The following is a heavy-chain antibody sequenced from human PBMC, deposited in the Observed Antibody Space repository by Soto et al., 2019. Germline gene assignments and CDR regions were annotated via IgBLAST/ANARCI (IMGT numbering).Heavy chain of an antibody. J-gene: IGHJ4*02. CDR3: AKGLEQLKLFDY. Sequence: EVQLLESGGGLVQPGGPLRLSCAASGFTFSSYAMSWVRQAPGKGLEWVSAISGSGGSTYYADSVKGRFTISRDNSKNTLYLQMNSLRAEDTTVYYCAKGLEQLKLFDYWGQGTLVTVSS. D-gene: IGHD6-6*01. V-gene: IGHV3-23*01. CDR2: ISGSGGST. CDR1: GFTFSSYA.